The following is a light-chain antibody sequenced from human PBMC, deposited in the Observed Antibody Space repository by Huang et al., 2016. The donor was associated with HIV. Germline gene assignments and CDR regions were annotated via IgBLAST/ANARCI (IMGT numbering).Light chain of an antibody. Sequence: DIVMTQSPLSLPVTPGEAASISCRSSQSLLHSDGNNYVDWYLQKPGQSPQLLIYLGYSRGSGVPERFSGSGSGTDFTLKISRVEAEDVGIYYCMQALQTRTFGQGTKVEIK. V-gene: IGKV2-28*01. CDR2: LGY. CDR3: MQALQTRT. J-gene: IGKJ1*01. CDR1: QSLLHSDGNNY.